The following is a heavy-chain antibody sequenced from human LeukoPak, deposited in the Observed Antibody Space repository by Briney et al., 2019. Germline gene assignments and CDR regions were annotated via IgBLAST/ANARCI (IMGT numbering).Heavy chain of an antibody. CDR3: ARTLYYYGSGTYRRKSFDY. D-gene: IGHD3-10*01. V-gene: IGHV3-20*04. Sequence: GGSLRLSCAASGFTFDDYGMSWVRQAPGKGLEWVSGINWNGGSTGYADSVKGRFTISRDNAKNSLYLQMNSLRAEDTAVYYCARTLYYYGSGTYRRKSFDYWGQGTLVTVSS. J-gene: IGHJ4*02. CDR2: INWNGGST. CDR1: GFTFDDYG.